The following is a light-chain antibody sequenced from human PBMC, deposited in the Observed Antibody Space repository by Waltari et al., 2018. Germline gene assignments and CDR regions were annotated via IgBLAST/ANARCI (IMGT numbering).Light chain of an antibody. V-gene: IGLV1-44*01. CDR2: SNN. J-gene: IGLJ1*01. CDR1: NSNIGTNP. CDR3: AAWDDTLNDYV. Sequence: QSVLTQPPSTSGTPGQRVTISCSGSNSNIGTNPVNWYKHLPGTAPKLLIYSNNQRPSGVPGRFSGSKSGTSASLAISGLQSEDVADYYCAAWDDTLNDYVFGTGTKVTVL.